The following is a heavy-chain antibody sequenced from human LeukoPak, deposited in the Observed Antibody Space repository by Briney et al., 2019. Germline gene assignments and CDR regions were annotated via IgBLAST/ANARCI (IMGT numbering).Heavy chain of an antibody. V-gene: IGHV3-7*04. CDR1: GFTFSPYW. Sequence: PGGSLRLSCAASGFTFSPYWLSWVRQPPGKGLEWVANINHDGSDTHYVDSVKGRFTISRDNVKKSLFLQMNSLRAEDTAVYHCVREFFGSSGFDYWGQGTLVTVSS. D-gene: IGHD1-26*01. CDR3: VREFFGSSGFDY. CDR2: INHDGSDT. J-gene: IGHJ4*02.